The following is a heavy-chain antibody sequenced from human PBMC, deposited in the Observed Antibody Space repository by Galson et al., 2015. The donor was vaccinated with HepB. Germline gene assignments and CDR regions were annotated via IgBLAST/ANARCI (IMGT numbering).Heavy chain of an antibody. Sequence: SVKVSCKVSGDTFINYAINWVRQAPGQGPEWMGWISAYNGNTNTAQRFQGRVTMTTDTSTSSAYMELRSLGSDDAAMYYCVGGLSPEYFQHWGQGTLVTVSS. V-gene: IGHV1-18*01. J-gene: IGHJ1*01. CDR3: VGGLSPEYFQH. CDR2: ISAYNGNT. CDR1: GDTFINYA.